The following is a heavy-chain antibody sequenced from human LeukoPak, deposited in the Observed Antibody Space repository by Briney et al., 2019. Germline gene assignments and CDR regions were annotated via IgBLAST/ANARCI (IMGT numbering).Heavy chain of an antibody. CDR1: EFTFSAYA. CDR2: VRYGGNIK. V-gene: IGHV3-30*02. J-gene: IGHJ4*02. CDR3: AKDLGTEYNIFDY. Sequence: GGSLRLSCATSEFTFSAYAMHWIRQAPGRGLEWVAFVRYGGNIKYYADSVKGRFTISRDNSKNTLYLQMNSLRPEDTAVYYCAKDLGTEYNIFDYWGQGTLVTVSS. D-gene: IGHD3-9*01.